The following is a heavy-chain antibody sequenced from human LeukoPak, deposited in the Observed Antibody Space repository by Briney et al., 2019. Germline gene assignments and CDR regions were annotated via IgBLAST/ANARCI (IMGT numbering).Heavy chain of an antibody. CDR2: VYYSGST. D-gene: IGHD3-10*01. V-gene: IGHV4-59*01. CDR3: ARRRSGYGWALYDY. Sequence: SETLSLNCTVSGGSISGYYWSWLRQPPGKGLEWIGYVYYSGSTNYNPSLKSRVTMSVDTSKNQYSLNLSSVTVADTAVYYCARRRSGYGWALYDYWGQGTLVTVSS. CDR1: GGSISGYY. J-gene: IGHJ4*02.